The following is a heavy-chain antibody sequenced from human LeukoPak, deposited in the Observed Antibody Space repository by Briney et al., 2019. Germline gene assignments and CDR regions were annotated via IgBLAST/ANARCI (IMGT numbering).Heavy chain of an antibody. CDR3: ATGEKTGTTPFDY. V-gene: IGHV1-24*01. J-gene: IGHJ4*02. Sequence: ASVKVSCKVSGYTLTELSMHWVRQAPGKGLEWKGGFDPEDGETIYAQKFQGRVTMTEDTSTDTAYMELSSLRSGDTAVYYCATGEKTGTTPFDYWGQGTLVTVSS. D-gene: IGHD1-7*01. CDR2: FDPEDGET. CDR1: GYTLTELS.